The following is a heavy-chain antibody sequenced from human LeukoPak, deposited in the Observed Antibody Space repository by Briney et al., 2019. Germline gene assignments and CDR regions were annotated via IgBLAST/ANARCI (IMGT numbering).Heavy chain of an antibody. V-gene: IGHV4-31*03. CDR2: IYYSGST. CDR3: ARRYCSGGSCDFDY. CDR1: GGSISSGGYY. Sequence: SQTLSLTCTVSGGSISSGGYYWSWIRQHPGKGLEWIGYIYYSGSTYYNPSLKSRVTISVDTSKNQFSLKLSSVTAADTAVYYCARRYCSGGSCDFDYWGRGTLVTVSS. D-gene: IGHD2-15*01. J-gene: IGHJ4*02.